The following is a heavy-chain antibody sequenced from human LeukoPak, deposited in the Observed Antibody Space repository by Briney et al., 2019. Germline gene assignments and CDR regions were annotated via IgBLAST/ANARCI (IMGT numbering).Heavy chain of an antibody. J-gene: IGHJ4*02. CDR3: ARGPYGSYYY. CDR2: ISWNSGSI. D-gene: IGHD1-26*01. CDR1: GFTFDDYA. V-gene: IGHV3-9*01. Sequence: GRSLRLSCAASGFTFDDYAMHWVRQAPGKGLEWVSGISWNSGSIGYADSAKGRFTISRDNAKNSLYLQMNSLRAEDTALYYCARGPYGSYYYWGQGTLVTVSS.